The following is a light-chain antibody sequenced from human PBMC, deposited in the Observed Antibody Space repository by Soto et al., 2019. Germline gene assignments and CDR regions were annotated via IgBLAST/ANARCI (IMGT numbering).Light chain of an antibody. Sequence: ENVLTQSPATLSLSPGERATLSGRASQSVSSYLAWYQQKPGQAPRLLIYDASNRATGIPVRFSGSGSETDFTLTITRLEPEDFAVYYCQQYSSSRTFGQGTKVDIK. CDR1: QSVSSY. CDR3: QQYSSSRT. J-gene: IGKJ1*01. V-gene: IGKV3-11*01. CDR2: DAS.